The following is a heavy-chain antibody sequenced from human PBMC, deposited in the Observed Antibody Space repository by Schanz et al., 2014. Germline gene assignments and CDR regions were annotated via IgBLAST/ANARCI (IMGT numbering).Heavy chain of an antibody. V-gene: IGHV3-48*01. Sequence: EVQVVESGGGLVQPGGSLRLSCAASGFTFSDYGMSWVRQAPGKGLEWISYISTTSSNIYYGDSVKGRFTISRDNAKNSLYLQMNSLRADDTAVYYCARPSDSSWYMDVWGKGTTVTVSS. D-gene: IGHD2-21*02. CDR3: ARPSDSSWYMDV. CDR1: GFTFSDYG. J-gene: IGHJ6*03. CDR2: ISTTSSNI.